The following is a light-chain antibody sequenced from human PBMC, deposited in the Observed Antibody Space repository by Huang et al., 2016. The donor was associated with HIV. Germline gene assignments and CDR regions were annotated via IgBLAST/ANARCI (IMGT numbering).Light chain of an antibody. CDR3: QQYNNWPFT. CDR1: QSISSK. CDR2: GAS. Sequence: ERVMTQSPVTLSVSPGERATFSCRASQSISSKLAWYQQKPGQAPRLLIYGASTRATVIPARFSGSGSGTDFTLTISSLQSEDFAVYYCQQYNNWPFTFGPGTRVDIK. J-gene: IGKJ3*01. V-gene: IGKV3-15*01.